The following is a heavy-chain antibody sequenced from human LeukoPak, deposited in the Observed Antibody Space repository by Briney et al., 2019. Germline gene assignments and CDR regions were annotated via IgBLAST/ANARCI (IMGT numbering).Heavy chain of an antibody. Sequence: PGGSLRLSCAASGFPFSNFAMTWIRQAPGKGLEWISLISAGGSSTFDADSMRGRFTISRDNYKNTLYLQMNSLRVEDTAVYYCANAGGRGWSNWFDPWGQGTKVTVSS. CDR2: ISAGGSST. D-gene: IGHD6-19*01. CDR1: GFPFSNFA. CDR3: ANAGGRGWSNWFDP. J-gene: IGHJ5*02. V-gene: IGHV3-23*01.